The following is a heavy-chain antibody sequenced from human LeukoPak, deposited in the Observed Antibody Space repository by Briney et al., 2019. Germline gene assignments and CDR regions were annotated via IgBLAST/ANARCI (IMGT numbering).Heavy chain of an antibody. J-gene: IGHJ4*02. CDR2: ISSSGDRT. CDR1: GFSLSSHA. Sequence: TGGSLRLSCAASGFSLSSHAMSWVRQAPGKGLEWVSSISSSGDRTYYADSVKGRLTISRDNPKNTLLLQMNSLRAEDTAIYYCARHIYGDYGGVDYWGQGILVTVSS. CDR3: ARHIYGDYGGVDY. D-gene: IGHD4-17*01. V-gene: IGHV3-23*01.